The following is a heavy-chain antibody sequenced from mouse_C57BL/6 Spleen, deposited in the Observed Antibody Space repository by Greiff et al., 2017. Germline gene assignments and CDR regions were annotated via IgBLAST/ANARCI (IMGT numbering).Heavy chain of an antibody. V-gene: IGHV1-82*01. CDR1: GYAFSSSW. CDR2: IYPGDGDT. D-gene: IGHD1-1*01. CDR3: ARSRSSYAMDY. J-gene: IGHJ4*01. Sequence: VKLVESGPELVKPGASVKISCKASGYAFSSSWMNWVKQRPGKGLEWIGRIYPGDGDTNYNGKFKGKATLTADKSSSTAYMQLSSLTSEDSAVYFCARSRSSYAMDYWGQGTSVTVSS.